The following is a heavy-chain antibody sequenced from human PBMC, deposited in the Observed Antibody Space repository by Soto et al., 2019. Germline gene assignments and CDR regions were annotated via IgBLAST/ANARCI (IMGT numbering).Heavy chain of an antibody. CDR3: ARMYSNYEYLDY. CDR2: IYYSGST. Sequence: QLQLQESGPGLVKPSETLSLTCTVSGGSISSSSYYWGWIRQPPGKGLEGIGSIYYSGSTYYNPSLKSRVTISVETSKNQFSLKLSSVTAADTAVYYCARMYSNYEYLDYWGQGTLVTVSS. V-gene: IGHV4-39*01. CDR1: GGSISSSSYY. J-gene: IGHJ4*02. D-gene: IGHD4-4*01.